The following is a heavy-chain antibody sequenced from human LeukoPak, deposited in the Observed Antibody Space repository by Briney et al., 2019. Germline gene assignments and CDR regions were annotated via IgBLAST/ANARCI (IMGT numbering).Heavy chain of an antibody. CDR3: ARDVFTTYDTGGACFDY. CDR2: IWYDGSNK. V-gene: IGHV3-33*01. Sequence: PGGSLRLSCVVSGFTFSSYDMHWVRQAPGKGLEWVAFIWYDGSNKYYADSVKGRFTISRDNAKNTLYLQMNSLRADDTAVYYCARDVFTTYDTGGACFDYWGQGTLVTVSS. J-gene: IGHJ4*02. CDR1: GFTFSSYD. D-gene: IGHD3-22*01.